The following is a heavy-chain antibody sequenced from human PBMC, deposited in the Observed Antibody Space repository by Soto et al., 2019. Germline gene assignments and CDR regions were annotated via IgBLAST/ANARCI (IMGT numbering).Heavy chain of an antibody. J-gene: IGHJ4*02. CDR3: ARDLDDSGRYYTDY. CDR1: GYTFSSIG. Sequence: ASVKVSCKASGYTFSSIGISWVRQAPGQGLEWMGWISPYKGNTHYAQGLQGRVTMTTDTSTSTAYMELRSLRSDDTAVYYCARDLDDSGRYYTDYWGQGTLVTVSS. D-gene: IGHD3-10*01. V-gene: IGHV1-18*01. CDR2: ISPYKGNT.